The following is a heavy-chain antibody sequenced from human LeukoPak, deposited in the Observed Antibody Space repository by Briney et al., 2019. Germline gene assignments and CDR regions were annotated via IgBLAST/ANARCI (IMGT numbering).Heavy chain of an antibody. Sequence: TGGSLRLSCAASGFTFSDYYMSWIRQAPGKGLEWVAVISYDGSNKYYADSVKGRFTISRDNSKNTLYLQMNSLRAEDTAVYYCAKEAPSLGSGSYRSGVDYWGQGTLVTVSS. J-gene: IGHJ4*02. CDR3: AKEAPSLGSGSYRSGVDY. CDR1: GFTFSDYY. CDR2: ISYDGSNK. D-gene: IGHD3-10*01. V-gene: IGHV3-30*18.